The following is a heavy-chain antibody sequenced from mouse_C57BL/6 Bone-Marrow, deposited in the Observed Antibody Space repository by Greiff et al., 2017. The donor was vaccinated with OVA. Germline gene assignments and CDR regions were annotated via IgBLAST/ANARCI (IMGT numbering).Heavy chain of an antibody. CDR3: AKLVDY. Sequence: EVQLQESGGDLVKPGGSLKLSCAASGFTFSSYGMSWVRQTPDKRLEWVATISSGGSYTYYPDSVKGRFTISRDNAKNTLYLQMSSLKSEDTAMYYCAKLVDYWGQGTTLTVSS. CDR1: GFTFSSYG. CDR2: ISSGGSYT. V-gene: IGHV5-6*01. J-gene: IGHJ2*01.